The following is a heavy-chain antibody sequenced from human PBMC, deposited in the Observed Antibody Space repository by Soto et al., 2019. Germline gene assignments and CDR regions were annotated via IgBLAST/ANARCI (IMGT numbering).Heavy chain of an antibody. V-gene: IGHV4-31*03. CDR1: GGSISSGGYY. CDR2: IYYST. J-gene: IGHJ6*02. Sequence: SETLSLTCTVSGGSISSGGYYWSWIHQHPGKGLEWIGYIYYSTYYNPSLKSRVTISVDTSKNQFSLKLSSVTAADTAVYYCARDYRASYPAYYYSGMDVWGQGTTVTVSS. D-gene: IGHD3-16*02. CDR3: ARDYRASYPAYYYSGMDV.